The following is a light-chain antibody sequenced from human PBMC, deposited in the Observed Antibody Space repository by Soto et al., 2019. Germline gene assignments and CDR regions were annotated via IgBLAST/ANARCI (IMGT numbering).Light chain of an antibody. CDR1: SSDVGTYNY. CDR3: CSYAGGYTHAV. CDR2: DVS. Sequence: QSVLTQPRSVSGPTGQSVSISCSGTSSDVGTYNYVSWYQQHPGKAPKLMIYDVSKRPSGVPDRFSGSKSGNTASLTISGLQAEDEADYYCCSYAGGYTHAVFGGGTKLTVL. V-gene: IGLV2-11*01. J-gene: IGLJ2*01.